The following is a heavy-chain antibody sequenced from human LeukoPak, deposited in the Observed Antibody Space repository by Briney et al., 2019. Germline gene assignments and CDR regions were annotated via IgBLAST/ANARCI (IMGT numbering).Heavy chain of an antibody. V-gene: IGHV3-21*01. Sequence: SGGSLRLSCAASGFTFSTYTMNWVRQAPGKGLEWVSSISSSSNYIYYADSVKGRFTISRDNDKKSLYLQMNSLRVEDTAVYYCARGGLWLAYWGQGTLVTVSS. D-gene: IGHD5-18*01. J-gene: IGHJ4*02. CDR3: ARGGLWLAY. CDR2: ISSSSNYI. CDR1: GFTFSTYT.